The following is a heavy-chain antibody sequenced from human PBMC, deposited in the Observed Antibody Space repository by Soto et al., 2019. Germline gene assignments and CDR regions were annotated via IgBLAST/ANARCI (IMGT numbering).Heavy chain of an antibody. Sequence: QVQLVQSGAEVKKPGASVKVSCKASGYTFTSYGISWVRQAPGQGLEWMGWISAYNGNTNYAQKLQGRVTMTTDTATSTGYMELRSLRSDDTAVYYCGRREGYCSGGSCYSPDYWGQGTLVTVSS. D-gene: IGHD2-15*01. V-gene: IGHV1-18*01. CDR1: GYTFTSYG. CDR3: GRREGYCSGGSCYSPDY. CDR2: ISAYNGNT. J-gene: IGHJ4*02.